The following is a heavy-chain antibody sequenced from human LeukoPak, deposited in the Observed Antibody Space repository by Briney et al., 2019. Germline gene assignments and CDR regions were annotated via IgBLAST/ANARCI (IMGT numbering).Heavy chain of an antibody. Sequence: GGSLRLSCAASGFAFSRYDLAWVRQAPGRGLEWVANIKNDGSEKYYVDSVKGRFTFSGDNAKNSVFLQMNSLRPEDTAVYYCARQVGYSYGLFDQWGQGTLVIVSS. CDR2: IKNDGSEK. J-gene: IGHJ4*02. CDR1: GFAFSRYD. V-gene: IGHV3-7*01. CDR3: ARQVGYSYGLFDQ. D-gene: IGHD5-18*01.